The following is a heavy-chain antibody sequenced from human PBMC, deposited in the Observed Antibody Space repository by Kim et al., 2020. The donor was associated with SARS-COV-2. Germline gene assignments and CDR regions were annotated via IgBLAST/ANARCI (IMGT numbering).Heavy chain of an antibody. Sequence: SETLSLTCTVSCGSISSGSYYWSWIRQPAGKGLEWIGRIYTSGSTNYNPSLKSRVTISVDTSKNQFSLKLSSVTAADTAVYYCARDLFLGYCSSTSCYGHAFDIWGQGTMVTVSS. CDR1: CGSISSGSYY. V-gene: IGHV4-61*02. J-gene: IGHJ3*02. D-gene: IGHD2-2*01. CDR2: IYTSGST. CDR3: ARDLFLGYCSSTSCYGHAFDI.